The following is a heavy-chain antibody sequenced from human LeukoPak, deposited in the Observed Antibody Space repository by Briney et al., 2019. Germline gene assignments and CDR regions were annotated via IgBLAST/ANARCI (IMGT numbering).Heavy chain of an antibody. Sequence: GGSLRFSCTASGFIFGDYGMSWVRQTPGKGLEWVGFIRSKAYGGTTEYAASVKGRFSISRDDSKNTLYLQMNSLRAEDTAVYYCAAILTGPMGNWGQGTLVTVSS. CDR3: AAILTGPMGN. V-gene: IGHV3-49*04. CDR1: GFIFGDYG. CDR2: IRSKAYGGTT. D-gene: IGHD3-9*01. J-gene: IGHJ4*02.